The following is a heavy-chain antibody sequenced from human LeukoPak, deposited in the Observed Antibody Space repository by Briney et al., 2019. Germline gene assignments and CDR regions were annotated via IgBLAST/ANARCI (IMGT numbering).Heavy chain of an antibody. Sequence: SETLSLTCAVYGGSFSGYYWSWIRQPPGKGLEWIGEINHSGSTNYNPSLKSRVTISVDTSKNRFSLKLSSVTAADTAVYYCARVSYAMAYYMDVWGKGTTVTVSS. CDR2: INHSGST. CDR3: ARVSYAMAYYMDV. D-gene: IGHD2-8*01. J-gene: IGHJ6*03. CDR1: GGSFSGYY. V-gene: IGHV4-34*01.